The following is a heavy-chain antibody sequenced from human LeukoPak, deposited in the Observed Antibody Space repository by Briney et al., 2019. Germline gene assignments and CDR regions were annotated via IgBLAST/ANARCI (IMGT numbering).Heavy chain of an antibody. CDR2: IYHSGST. V-gene: IGHV4-38-2*02. CDR1: GYSISSGYC. CDR3: ARDRGSRPWYFDL. J-gene: IGHJ2*01. D-gene: IGHD3-10*01. Sequence: SETLSLTCAVSGYSISSGYCWGWIRQPPGKGLEWIGSIYHSGSTYYNPSLKSRVTISVDTSKSQFSLKLSSVTAADTAVYYCARDRGSRPWYFDLWGRGTLVTVSS.